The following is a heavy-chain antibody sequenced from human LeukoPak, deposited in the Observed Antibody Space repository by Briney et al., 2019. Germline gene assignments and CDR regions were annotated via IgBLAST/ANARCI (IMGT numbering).Heavy chain of an antibody. CDR3: ARLDFTMIVVLRAAFDI. CDR2: INHSGST. V-gene: IGHV4-34*01. D-gene: IGHD3-22*01. Sequence: SETLSLTCAVYGGSFSGYYWSWIRQPPGKGLEWIGEINHSGSTNYNPSLKSRVTISVDTSKNQFSLKLSSVTAADTAVYYCARLDFTMIVVLRAAFDIWGHGTMVTVSS. CDR1: GGSFSGYY. J-gene: IGHJ3*02.